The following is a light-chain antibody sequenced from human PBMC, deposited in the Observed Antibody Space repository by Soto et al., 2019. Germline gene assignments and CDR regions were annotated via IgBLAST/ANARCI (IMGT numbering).Light chain of an antibody. CDR1: SSDICDSYY. Sequence: QSVLTQPASVSGSPGQSITISCTGTSSDICDSYYFSWYQQHPGKAPKLVIYDVSYRPSGVSYRFSGSKSANTASLTISGLQAEDEADYYCSSFRSSSTSYVFGTGTKVTVL. V-gene: IGLV2-14*03. CDR3: SSFRSSSTSYV. J-gene: IGLJ1*01. CDR2: DVS.